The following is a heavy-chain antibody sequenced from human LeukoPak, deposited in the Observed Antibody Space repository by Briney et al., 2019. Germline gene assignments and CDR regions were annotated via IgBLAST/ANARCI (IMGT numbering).Heavy chain of an antibody. CDR3: ARDDRYDSSADPFDY. V-gene: IGHV1-2*02. J-gene: IGHJ4*02. D-gene: IGHD3-22*01. CDR1: PYTFTGYY. Sequence: ASVKVSCKASPYTFTGYYMHWVRQAPGQGLEWMGWINPNSGGTNYAQKFQGRVTMTRDTSISTAYMELSRLRSDDTAVYYCARDDRYDSSADPFDYWGQGTLVTVSS. CDR2: INPNSGGT.